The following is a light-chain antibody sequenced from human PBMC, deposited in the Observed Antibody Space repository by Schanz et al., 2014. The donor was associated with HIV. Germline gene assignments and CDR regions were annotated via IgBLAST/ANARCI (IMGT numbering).Light chain of an antibody. V-gene: IGLV2-8*01. Sequence: QSVLTQPPSASGSPGQSVTISCTGTSSDVGGYNYVSWYQHHPGKAPKLMISEVTKRPSGVPDRFSGSKSGNTASLTVSGLQAEDEADYYCSSYAGSKIVVFGGGTKLTVL. CDR2: EVT. J-gene: IGLJ2*01. CDR3: SSYAGSKIVV. CDR1: SSDVGGYNY.